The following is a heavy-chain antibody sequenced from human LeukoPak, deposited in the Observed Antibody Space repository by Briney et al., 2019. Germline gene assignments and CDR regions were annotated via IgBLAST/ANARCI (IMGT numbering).Heavy chain of an antibody. CDR1: GGSISSGGYY. CDR3: ARGHARWLQFIGPWFDP. J-gene: IGHJ5*02. D-gene: IGHD5-24*01. Sequence: SETLSLTCTVSGGSISSGGYYWSWIRQHPGKGLEWIGYIYYSGSTYYNPSLKSRVTISVDTSKNQFSLKLSSVTAADTAVYYCARGHARWLQFIGPWFDPWGQGTLVTVSS. V-gene: IGHV4-30-4*08. CDR2: IYYSGST.